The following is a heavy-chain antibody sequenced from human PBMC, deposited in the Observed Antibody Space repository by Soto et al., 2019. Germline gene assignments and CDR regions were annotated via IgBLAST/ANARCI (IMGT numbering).Heavy chain of an antibody. CDR3: ARASKKMYYDFWSGYWDY. CDR2: IYSSGST. J-gene: IGHJ4*02. V-gene: IGHV4-39*07. Sequence: SETLSLTCTVSGGSISSSSYYWGWIRQPPGKGLEWIGSIYSSGSTYYNPSLKSRVTISVDTSKNQFSLKLSSVTAADTAVYYCARASKKMYYDFWSGYWDYWGQGTLVTVSS. CDR1: GGSISSSSYY. D-gene: IGHD3-3*01.